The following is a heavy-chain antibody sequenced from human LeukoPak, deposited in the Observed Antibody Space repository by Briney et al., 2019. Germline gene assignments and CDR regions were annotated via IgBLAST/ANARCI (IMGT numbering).Heavy chain of an antibody. CDR1: VYSISSGYY. V-gene: IGHV4-38-2*01. J-gene: IGHJ4*02. D-gene: IGHD3-22*01. CDR2: IYHSGCT. CDR3: ARRQSGYRDY. Sequence: SETLSLTCAVSVYSISSGYYWGWIRQPPGKGLEWIGNIYHSGCTDYNPSLKSRVTISVDTSKNQFSLNLTSVTAADTAVYYCARRQSGYRDYWGQGTLVTVSS.